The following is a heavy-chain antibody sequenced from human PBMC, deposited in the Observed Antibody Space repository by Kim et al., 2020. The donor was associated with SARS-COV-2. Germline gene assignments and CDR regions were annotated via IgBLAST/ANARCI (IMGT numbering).Heavy chain of an antibody. J-gene: IGHJ4*02. CDR1: GFIFSSYW. D-gene: IGHD5-12*01. V-gene: IGHV3-7*01. CDR3: ARDSGLGFDY. CDR2: INQDGSEK. Sequence: GGSLRLSCSASGFIFSSYWMTWVRQAPGKGLEWVASINQDGSEKYFVDSVKGRFLISRDNAKSSLSLQMNSLRADDKAVYFCARDSGLGFDYWGQGTLVT.